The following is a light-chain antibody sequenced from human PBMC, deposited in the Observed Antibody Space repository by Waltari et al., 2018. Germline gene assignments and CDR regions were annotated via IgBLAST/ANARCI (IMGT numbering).Light chain of an antibody. CDR3: MQATRGPYT. Sequence: DVVMTQSSLSLPVTLGQPASLSCRSTQSLVYTGGNIHLNWRQQRPGQFPRRLIYKVSDRDSGVPDRFRDSSSGTDFTLKISRVGAEHVGVYYCMQATRGPYTFGHGTKLEIK. CDR1: QSLVYTGGNIH. V-gene: IGKV2-30*01. CDR2: KVS. J-gene: IGKJ2*01.